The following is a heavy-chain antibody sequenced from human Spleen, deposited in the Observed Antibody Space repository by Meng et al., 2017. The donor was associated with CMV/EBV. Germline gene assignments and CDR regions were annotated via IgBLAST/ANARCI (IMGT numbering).Heavy chain of an antibody. CDR2: VYSGTTNT. Sequence: SGFIFSSYAMRWVRQAPGKGLEWLSVVYSGTTNTYYADSVQGRFTIYRDDVKNVLYLQMNNLRDEDTAVYYCARHQGSGTYYNYLDYWGQGTLVTVSS. D-gene: IGHD1-26*01. CDR1: GFIFSSYA. CDR3: ARHQGSGTYYNYLDY. V-gene: IGHV3-23*03. J-gene: IGHJ4*02.